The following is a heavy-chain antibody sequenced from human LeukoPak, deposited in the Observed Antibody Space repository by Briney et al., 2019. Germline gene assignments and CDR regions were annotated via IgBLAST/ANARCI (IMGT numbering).Heavy chain of an antibody. D-gene: IGHD6-6*01. Sequence: SETLSLTCTVSGGSISSSSYYWGWIRQPPGKGLEWIGYIYHSGSTYYNPSLKSRVTISVDRSKNQFSLKLSSVTAADTAVYYCARGRRAARPGIDYWGQGTLVTVSS. CDR1: GGSISSSSYY. CDR2: IYHSGST. CDR3: ARGRRAARPGIDY. J-gene: IGHJ4*02. V-gene: IGHV4-39*07.